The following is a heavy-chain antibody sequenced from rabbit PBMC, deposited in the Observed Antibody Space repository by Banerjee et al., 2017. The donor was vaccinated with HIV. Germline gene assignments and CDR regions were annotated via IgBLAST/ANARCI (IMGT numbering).Heavy chain of an antibody. CDR3: ARDLAGVIGWNFGL. D-gene: IGHD4-1*01. CDR1: GFSFSSNYW. CDR2: IYAGRGTT. J-gene: IGHJ4*01. Sequence: QEQLEESGGDLVKPEGSLTLTCTASGFSFSSNYWLCWVRQAPGKGLEWIGAIYAGRGTTYYASWVNGRFTISSHNAQNTVPLQMTSLTAADTATYFCARDLAGVIGWNFGLWGPGTLVTVS. V-gene: IGHV1S45*01.